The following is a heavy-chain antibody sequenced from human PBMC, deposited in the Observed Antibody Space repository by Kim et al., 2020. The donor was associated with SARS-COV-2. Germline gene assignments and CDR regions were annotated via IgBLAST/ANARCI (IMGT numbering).Heavy chain of an antibody. CDR2: INAANGNT. V-gene: IGHV1-3*01. D-gene: IGHD2-15*01. J-gene: IGHJ5*02. CDR3: ARGFCNDVNCFNWFDP. CDR1: GNIFNRYV. Sequence: ASVKVSCKASGNIFNRYVMHWVRQAPGQSLEWMGWINAANGNTKYSQKFQGRVTITWDTSARTAYMDLSSLTSEDTAVYYCARGFCNDVNCFNWFDPWGQATLVTVSS.